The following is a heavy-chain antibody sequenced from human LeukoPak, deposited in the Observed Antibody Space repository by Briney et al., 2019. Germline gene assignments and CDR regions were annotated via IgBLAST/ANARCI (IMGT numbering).Heavy chain of an antibody. J-gene: IGHJ4*02. CDR3: ARYCSSTSCSYFDY. CDR2: ISRSGGST. Sequence: GGSLRLPCAASGFTFSSYAMSWVRQAPGKGPEWVSAISRSGGSTYYADSVKGRFTISRDNSKNTLYLQMNSLRADDTAVYYCARYCSSTSCSYFDYWGQGTLVTVSS. D-gene: IGHD2-2*01. CDR1: GFTFSSYA. V-gene: IGHV3-23*01.